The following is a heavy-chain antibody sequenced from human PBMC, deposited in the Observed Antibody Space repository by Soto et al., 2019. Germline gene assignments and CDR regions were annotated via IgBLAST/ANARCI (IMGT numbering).Heavy chain of an antibody. CDR3: AKELSSSPYYYYGMDV. J-gene: IGHJ6*02. Sequence: GGSLRLSCAASGFTCDEYTMHWVRQAPGKGLEWVSLIRWDGGSTYYADSVKGRFTISRDNSKNSLYLQMTSLSTEATALYYCAKELSSSPYYYYGMDVWGHGTTVTVSS. V-gene: IGHV3-43*01. CDR1: GFTCDEYT. CDR2: IRWDGGST. D-gene: IGHD6-13*01.